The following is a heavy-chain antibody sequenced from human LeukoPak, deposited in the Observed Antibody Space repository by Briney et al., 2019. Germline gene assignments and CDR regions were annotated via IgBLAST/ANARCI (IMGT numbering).Heavy chain of an antibody. D-gene: IGHD5-24*01. CDR2: IGSDSAYI. CDR1: GFTFSNYN. J-gene: IGHJ6*03. CDR3: ARGAADGYNYVFYYYMDV. Sequence: GGSLRLSCAASGFTFSNYNMNWVRQAPGKGLEWVSSIGSDSAYIYNADSMKGRFTISRDNTRNSLYLQMNSLRAEDTAVYYCARGAADGYNYVFYYYMDVWGKGTTVTVSS. V-gene: IGHV3-21*01.